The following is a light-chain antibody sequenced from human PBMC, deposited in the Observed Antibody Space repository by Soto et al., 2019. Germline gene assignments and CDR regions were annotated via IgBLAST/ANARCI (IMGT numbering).Light chain of an antibody. CDR3: SSYAVSTKKV. J-gene: IGLJ2*01. CDR1: SSDVGGYNY. CDR2: EVS. Sequence: QSVLTQPPSASGSPGQSVTISCTGTSSDVGGYNYVSWYQQHPGKAPKLMIYEVSKRPSGVPDRFSGSKSGNTASLTVSGLQAEDEADYYCSSYAVSTKKVFGGGTKLTVL. V-gene: IGLV2-8*01.